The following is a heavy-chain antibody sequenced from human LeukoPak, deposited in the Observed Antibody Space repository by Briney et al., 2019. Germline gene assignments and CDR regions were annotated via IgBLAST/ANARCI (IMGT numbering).Heavy chain of an antibody. CDR1: GGSFSGYY. Sequence: SETLSLTCAVYGGSFSGYYWSWIRQPPGKGLEWIGEINHSGSTNYNPSLKSRVTISVDTSKNQFSLKLSSVTAADTAVYYCARGGGYRSSGYWGRYGMDVWGQGTTVTVS. V-gene: IGHV4-34*01. J-gene: IGHJ6*02. CDR3: ARGGGYRSSGYWGRYGMDV. CDR2: INHSGST. D-gene: IGHD3-22*01.